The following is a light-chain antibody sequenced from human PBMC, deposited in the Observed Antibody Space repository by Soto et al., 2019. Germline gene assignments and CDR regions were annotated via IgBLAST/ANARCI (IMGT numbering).Light chain of an antibody. CDR2: LNDDGSF. CDR1: SGYSSYA. Sequence: QSVLTQSPSASASLGASVKLTCTLSSGYSSYAIAWHQQQPGKGPRYLMKLNDDGSFYKGDGIPDRFSGSSSGAERYLSIPRLHCNDGADYYCQAWNPGIHLIFGGGTKLPVL. CDR3: QAWNPGIHLI. J-gene: IGLJ2*01. V-gene: IGLV4-69*01.